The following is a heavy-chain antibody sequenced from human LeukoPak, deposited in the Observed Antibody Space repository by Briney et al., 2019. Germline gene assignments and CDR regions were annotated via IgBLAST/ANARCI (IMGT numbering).Heavy chain of an antibody. CDR3: AKERALGELNDAFDI. D-gene: IGHD3-10*01. CDR2: INWSGRSI. CDR1: GFTFDDYA. J-gene: IGHJ3*02. Sequence: AGGSLRLSCAVSGFTFDDYALHWVRQAPGKGLEWVSGINWSGRSIVYADSVKGRFTISRDNTKKSLYLQMNSLRPEDTALYYCAKERALGELNDAFDIWAKGQWSPSLQ. V-gene: IGHV3-9*01.